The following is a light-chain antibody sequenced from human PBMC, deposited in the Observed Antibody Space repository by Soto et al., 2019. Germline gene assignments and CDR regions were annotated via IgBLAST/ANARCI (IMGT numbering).Light chain of an antibody. V-gene: IGKV3-11*01. Sequence: PGERATLSCTASQSIRTFLAWYQHRPGQAPRLLIYDASDRATGIPARFSGSGSGTDFTLTISSLEPEDSAFYYCQQRDNWPQTFGQGTKVDIK. J-gene: IGKJ1*01. CDR3: QQRDNWPQT. CDR2: DAS. CDR1: QSIRTF.